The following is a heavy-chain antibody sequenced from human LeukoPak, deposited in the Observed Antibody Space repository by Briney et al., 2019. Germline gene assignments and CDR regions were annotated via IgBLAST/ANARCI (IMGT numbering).Heavy chain of an antibody. V-gene: IGHV3-23*01. J-gene: IGHJ4*02. D-gene: IGHD2-2*01. CDR2: ISGNGGTT. CDR1: GFTFSSYG. Sequence: GGSLRLSCAASGFTFSSYGMNWVRQAPGKGLEWVSAISGNGGTTYYADSVKGRFTISRDNSKNTLYLQMNSLRAEDTAVYYCAKIPAVHILVPGPPRHFDYWGQGTLVTVSS. CDR3: AKIPAVHILVPGPPRHFDY.